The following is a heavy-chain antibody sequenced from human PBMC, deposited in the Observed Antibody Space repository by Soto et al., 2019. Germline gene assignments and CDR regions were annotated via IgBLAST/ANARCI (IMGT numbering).Heavy chain of an antibody. CDR2: ISSNGGST. D-gene: IGHD3-3*01. J-gene: IGHJ6*03. V-gene: IGHV3-64*01. CDR1: GFTFSSYA. Sequence: GRSLRLSCAASGFTFSSYAMHRVRQAPGKGLEYVSAISSNGGSTYYANSVKGRFTISRDNSKNTLYLQMGSLRAEDMAVYYCARLYYDFWSGYPLPPYMDVWGKGTTVTVSS. CDR3: ARLYYDFWSGYPLPPYMDV.